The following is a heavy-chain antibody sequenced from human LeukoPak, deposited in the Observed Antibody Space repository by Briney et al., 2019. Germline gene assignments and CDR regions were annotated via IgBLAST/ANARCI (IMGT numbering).Heavy chain of an antibody. CDR3: ASGFDSRFFDK. V-gene: IGHV3-7*01. CDR1: GFTFSSYA. Sequence: AGGSLRLACAASGFTFSSYAMHWVRQAPGKGLEWVANIKQDGNEKYYVDSVKGRFTISRDNAKNSLYLQMNSLRAEDTAVYYCASGFDSRFFDKWGQGTLVTVSS. D-gene: IGHD3-22*01. CDR2: IKQDGNEK. J-gene: IGHJ4*02.